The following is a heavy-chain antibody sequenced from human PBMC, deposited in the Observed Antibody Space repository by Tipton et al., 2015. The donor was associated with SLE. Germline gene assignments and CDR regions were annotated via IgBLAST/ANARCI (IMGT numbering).Heavy chain of an antibody. J-gene: IGHJ6*03. CDR1: GFTFNDYA. CDR3: ARSHLVEMATITDYYYYYMDG. Sequence: SLRLSCAASGFTFNDYAMSWVRQAPGKGLEWVSYISSSGSTIYYADSVKGRFTISRDNAKNSLYLQMNSLRAEDTAVYYCARSHLVEMATITDYYYYYMDGCVKASTNTFSS. D-gene: IGHD5-24*01. V-gene: IGHV3-11*04. CDR2: ISSSGSTI.